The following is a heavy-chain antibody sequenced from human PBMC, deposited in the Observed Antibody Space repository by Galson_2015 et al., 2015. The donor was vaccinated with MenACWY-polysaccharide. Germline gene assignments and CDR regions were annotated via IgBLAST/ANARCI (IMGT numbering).Heavy chain of an antibody. CDR2: ISNSGSHT. Sequence: LRLSCAASGFTFSTYAMSWVRQAPGKGLEWVSSISNSGSHTYYADSVKGRFSIFRDNSKRTVYLQMNSLRAEDTATYYCAKDSGSHDYWGQGTQVTVSS. CDR3: AKDSGSHDY. V-gene: IGHV3-23*01. J-gene: IGHJ4*02. CDR1: GFTFSTYA. D-gene: IGHD1-26*01.